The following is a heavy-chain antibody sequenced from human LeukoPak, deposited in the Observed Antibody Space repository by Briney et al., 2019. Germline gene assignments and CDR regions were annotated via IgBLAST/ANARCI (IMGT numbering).Heavy chain of an antibody. D-gene: IGHD1-7*01. CDR3: ARFSLSGTTSSFDY. CDR1: GGSISSYY. Sequence: SETLSLTCTVSGGSISSYYWSWIRQPAGKGLEWIGRIYTSGSTNYNPSLKSRVTMSVDTSKNQISLKLSSVTAADTAVYYCARFSLSGTTSSFDYWGQGTLVTVSS. V-gene: IGHV4-4*07. J-gene: IGHJ4*02. CDR2: IYTSGST.